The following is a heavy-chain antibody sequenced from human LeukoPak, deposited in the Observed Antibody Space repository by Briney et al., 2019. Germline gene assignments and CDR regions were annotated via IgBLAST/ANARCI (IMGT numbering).Heavy chain of an antibody. V-gene: IGHV3-21*01. D-gene: IGHD6-13*01. CDR1: GFTFSSYA. CDR3: ARLGYSSSSDY. CDR2: ISSSSSNI. Sequence: PGGSLRLSCAASGFTFSSYAMSWVRQAPGKGLEWVSSISSSSSNIYYADSVKGRFTISRDNAKNSLYLQMNSLTAEDTAVYYCARLGYSSSSDYWGQGTLVTVSS. J-gene: IGHJ4*02.